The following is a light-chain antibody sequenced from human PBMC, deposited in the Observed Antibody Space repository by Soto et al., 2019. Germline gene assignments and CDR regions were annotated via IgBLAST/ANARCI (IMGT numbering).Light chain of an antibody. CDR3: HQYASSPQT. CDR2: DAS. V-gene: IGKV3-20*01. J-gene: IGKJ1*01. Sequence: EIVLSQSPGTLSLSPGERATLSCRASQSVISSYLAWYQQKPGQAPRLLIYDASSRATGIPDRFSGSGSGTDFTLTVSRLEPEDFAVYYCHQYASSPQTFGQGTKVEIK. CDR1: QSVISSY.